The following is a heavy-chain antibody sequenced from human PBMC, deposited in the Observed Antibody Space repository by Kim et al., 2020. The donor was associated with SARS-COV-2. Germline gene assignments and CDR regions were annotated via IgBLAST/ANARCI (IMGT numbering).Heavy chain of an antibody. CDR3: AKSGFSMIVHDAFDI. D-gene: IGHD3-22*01. V-gene: IGHV3-23*01. CDR2: ISGRGGST. Sequence: GGSLRLSCAASGLNFSIYAMSWVRQAPGKGLEWVSSISGRGGSTYYADSVKGRFTISRDKSKNTLYLQMNSLRAEDTAVYYCAKSGFSMIVHDAFDIWGQGTMVTVSS. CDR1: GLNFSIYA. J-gene: IGHJ3*02.